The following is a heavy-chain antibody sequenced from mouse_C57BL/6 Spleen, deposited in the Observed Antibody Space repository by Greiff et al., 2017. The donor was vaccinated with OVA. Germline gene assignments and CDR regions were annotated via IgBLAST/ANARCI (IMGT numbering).Heavy chain of an antibody. CDR2: ISDGGSYT. D-gene: IGHD2-3*01. CDR3: ARDRDDGYYGY. CDR1: GFTFSSYA. V-gene: IGHV5-4*01. J-gene: IGHJ2*01. Sequence: EVKLVESGGGLVKPGGSLKLSCAASGFTFSSYAMSWVRQTPEKRLEWVATISDGGSYTYYPDNVKGRFTISRDNAKNNLYLQMSHLKSEDTAMYYCARDRDDGYYGYWGQGTTLTVSS.